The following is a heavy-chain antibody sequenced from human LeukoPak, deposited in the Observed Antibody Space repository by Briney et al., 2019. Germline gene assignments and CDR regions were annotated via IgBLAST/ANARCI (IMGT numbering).Heavy chain of an antibody. J-gene: IGHJ3*02. D-gene: IGHD4-17*01. CDR2: ISSSSSYI. V-gene: IGHV3-21*01. Sequence: GGSLRLSCAASGFTFSSYSMNWVRQAPGKGLEWVSSISSSSSYIYYADSVKGRFTISRDNAKNSLYLQMNSLRAEDTVVYYCAKDPPALPQNYGDYVPFDIWGQGTMVTVSS. CDR3: AKDPPALPQNYGDYVPFDI. CDR1: GFTFSSYS.